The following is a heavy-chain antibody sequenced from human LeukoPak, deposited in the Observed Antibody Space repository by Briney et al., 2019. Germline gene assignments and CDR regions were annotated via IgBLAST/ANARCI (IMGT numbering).Heavy chain of an antibody. CDR1: GYRFTSYW. V-gene: IGHV5-51*01. CDR2: IYPGDSDT. J-gene: IGHJ4*02. Sequence: AGQSLQISCQGSGYRFTSYWIGWVRRLPGKGLGWMGIIYPGDSDTRYSPSFQGQVTISADKSISTAYLQWSSLKASDTAIYYCARYPPGLGTYFDYWGQGTLVTVSS. D-gene: IGHD3-10*01. CDR3: ARYPPGLGTYFDY.